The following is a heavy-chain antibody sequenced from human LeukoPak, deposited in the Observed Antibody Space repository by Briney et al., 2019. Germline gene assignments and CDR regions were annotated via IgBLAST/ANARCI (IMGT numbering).Heavy chain of an antibody. J-gene: IGHJ4*02. CDR3: AKGHSAHGTGFDC. CDR2: ISGSGGST. D-gene: IGHD1-1*01. CDR1: GFTFTSYG. V-gene: IGHV3-23*01. Sequence: GGSLRLSCAASGFTFTSYGMSWVRQAPGKGLEWVSGISGSGGSTYYADSVKGRFTISRDNSKNTLYLQMNSLRAEDTAVYYCAKGHSAHGTGFDCWGQGTLVTVSS.